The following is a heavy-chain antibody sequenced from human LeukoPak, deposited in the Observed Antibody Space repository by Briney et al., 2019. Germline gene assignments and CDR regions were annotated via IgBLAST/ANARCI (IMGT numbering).Heavy chain of an antibody. J-gene: IGHJ4*01. CDR2: FYYSGST. Sequence: KPSETLSLTCTVSGGSITSYYWSWIRQPPGKGLEWIGYFYYSGSTNYNPSLKSRVSISVDTSKNQLSLRLNSVTAADTAVYYCARCHSSGWTPFDYWGQGTLVTVSS. CDR3: ARCHSSGWTPFDY. V-gene: IGHV4-59*08. CDR1: GGSITSYY. D-gene: IGHD6-19*01.